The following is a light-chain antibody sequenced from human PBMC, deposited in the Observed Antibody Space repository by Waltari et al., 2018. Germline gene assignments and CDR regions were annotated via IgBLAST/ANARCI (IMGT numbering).Light chain of an antibody. J-gene: IGKJ1*01. Sequence: DIVMTQSPDSLAVSLGERATINCKSSQSVLYSSNNKNYLAWYQQKPGQPPKLLIYWASTPESGVPDRFSGSGSGTDFTLTISSLQAEDVAVYYCQQYYSTPPTFGQGTKVEI. V-gene: IGKV4-1*01. CDR1: QSVLYSSNNKNY. CDR2: WAS. CDR3: QQYYSTPPT.